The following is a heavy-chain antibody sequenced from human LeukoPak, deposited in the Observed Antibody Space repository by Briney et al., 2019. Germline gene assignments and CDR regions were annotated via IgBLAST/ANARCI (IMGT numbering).Heavy chain of an antibody. V-gene: IGHV4-39*01. CDR3: ARLVKMGLYYYGSGRGLFDY. CDR1: GGSISSSSYY. CDR2: IYYSGST. J-gene: IGHJ4*02. Sequence: KPSETLSLTCTVSGGSISSSSYYWGWIRQPPGKGLEWIGSIYYSGSTYYNPSLKSRVTISVDTSKNQFSLKLSSVTAADTVVYYCARLVKMGLYYYGSGRGLFDYWGQGTLVTVSS. D-gene: IGHD3-10*01.